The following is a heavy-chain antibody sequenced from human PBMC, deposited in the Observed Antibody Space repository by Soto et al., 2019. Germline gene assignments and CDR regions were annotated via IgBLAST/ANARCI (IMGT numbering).Heavy chain of an antibody. CDR3: AKAPWQQPLNNWFDP. CDR1: GFTFSSYA. J-gene: IGHJ5*02. V-gene: IGHV3-23*01. CDR2: MSDSGGST. D-gene: IGHD6-13*01. Sequence: EVQLLESGGGLIQPGGSLRLSCAASGFTFSSYAMSWVRQAPGKGLEWVSAMSDSGGSTYYADSVKGRFTISRDNSKNTLYLQMNSLRAEDTAVYYCAKAPWQQPLNNWFDPWGQGTLVTVSS.